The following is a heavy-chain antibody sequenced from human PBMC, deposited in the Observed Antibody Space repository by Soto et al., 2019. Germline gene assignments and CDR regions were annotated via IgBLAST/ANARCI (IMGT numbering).Heavy chain of an antibody. V-gene: IGHV3-30-3*01. Sequence: QVQLVESGGGVVQPGRSLRLSCEASGFTFSEYGMHWVRQAPGKGLEWVAGISHRGDNKYIADSVKGRFTISRDNSKNMLFLQMTSMRVEDTAVYPCATVGYCSEDSCYTLTIRYGMDVWGQGTTVIVSS. D-gene: IGHD2-15*01. CDR3: ATVGYCSEDSCYTLTIRYGMDV. J-gene: IGHJ6*02. CDR2: ISHRGDNK. CDR1: GFTFSEYG.